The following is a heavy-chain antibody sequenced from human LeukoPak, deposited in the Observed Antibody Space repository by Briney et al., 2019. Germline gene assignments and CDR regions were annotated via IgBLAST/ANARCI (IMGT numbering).Heavy chain of an antibody. CDR1: GFTFSNYA. V-gene: IGHV3-23*01. J-gene: IGHJ4*02. CDR2: IGGNDGKT. D-gene: IGHD3-9*01. Sequence: GGSLRLSCATSGFTFSNYAMSWVRQAPGKGLEWVSSIGGNDGKTYYRVSVKGRFTISRDNSKNTLYLQVNSLRAEDTAVYRCTKVIRNYDMAFDYWGQGTLVTVSS. CDR3: TKVIRNYDMAFDY.